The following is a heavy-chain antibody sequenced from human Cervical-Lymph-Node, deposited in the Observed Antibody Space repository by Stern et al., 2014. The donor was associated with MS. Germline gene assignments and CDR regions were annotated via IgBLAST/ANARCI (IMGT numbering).Heavy chain of an antibody. J-gene: IGHJ3*02. V-gene: IGHV4-30-2*01. CDR2: IYHSGST. D-gene: IGHD4-17*01. CDR1: GCSISSGGYS. Sequence: QLQLQESGSGLVKPSQTLSLTCAVSGCSISSGGYSWIWIRQPPGKGLEWIGFIYHSGSTFSHPSLKRRVTISVDRSKNQFSLKLSSVTAADTAVYYCARSSTVTPNAFDIWGQGTMVTVSS. CDR3: ARSSTVTPNAFDI.